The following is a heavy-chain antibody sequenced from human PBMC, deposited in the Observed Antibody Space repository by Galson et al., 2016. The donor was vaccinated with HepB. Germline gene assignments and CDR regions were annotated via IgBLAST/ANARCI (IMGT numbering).Heavy chain of an antibody. Sequence: SVKVSCKALGYTFTTYYIHWIRQAPGQGLEWMGMINPNGGSTTFAQRFQGRVTMTRDTSTSTVYIDLSSLRSEDTAVYYCARGYCSATDCYAGLGLDVWGQGTTVIVS. V-gene: IGHV1-46*01. CDR2: INPNGGST. CDR1: GYTFTTYY. J-gene: IGHJ6*02. D-gene: IGHD2-2*01. CDR3: ARGYCSATDCYAGLGLDV.